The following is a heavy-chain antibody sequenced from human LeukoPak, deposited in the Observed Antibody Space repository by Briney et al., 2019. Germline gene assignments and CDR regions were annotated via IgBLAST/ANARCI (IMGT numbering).Heavy chain of an antibody. J-gene: IGHJ4*02. CDR3: ARRRTMRGFGAIFDY. CDR2: IYYSGST. CDR1: GYSISSSNW. V-gene: IGHV4-28*01. D-gene: IGHD3-10*01. Sequence: PSDTLSLTCAVSGYSISSSNWWGWIRQPPGKGLEWIGYIYYSGSTYYNPSLKSRVTMSVDTSKNQFSLKLSSVTAVDTAVYYCARRRTMRGFGAIFDYWGQGTLVTVSS.